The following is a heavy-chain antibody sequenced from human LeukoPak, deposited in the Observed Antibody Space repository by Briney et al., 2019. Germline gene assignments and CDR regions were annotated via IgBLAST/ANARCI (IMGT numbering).Heavy chain of an antibody. CDR2: IYYSGST. J-gene: IGHJ6*02. V-gene: IGHV4-59*01. CDR3: ARGYSSGWRWNYYYYGMDV. Sequence: SETLSLTCTVSGVSISSYYWSWIRQPPGKGLEWIGYIYYSGSTNYNPSLKSRVTISVDTSKNQFSLKLSSVTAADTAVYYCARGYSSGWRWNYYYYGMDVWGQGTTVTVSS. CDR1: GVSISSYY. D-gene: IGHD6-19*01.